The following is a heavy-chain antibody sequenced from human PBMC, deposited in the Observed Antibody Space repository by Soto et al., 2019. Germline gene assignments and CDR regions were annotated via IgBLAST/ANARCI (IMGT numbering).Heavy chain of an antibody. J-gene: IGHJ4*02. CDR1: GYTFTRYS. D-gene: IGHD1-1*01. Sequence: ASVKVSCKASGYTFTRYSMHWVRQAPGQRLEWVAWINGANGDTKSSRKFQATVTFTRDTSSYTVNMVLSGLKSEDTAIYYCAREPPNEYYFDYWGQGTLVTVSS. CDR3: AREPPNEYYFDY. CDR2: INGANGDT. V-gene: IGHV1-3*01.